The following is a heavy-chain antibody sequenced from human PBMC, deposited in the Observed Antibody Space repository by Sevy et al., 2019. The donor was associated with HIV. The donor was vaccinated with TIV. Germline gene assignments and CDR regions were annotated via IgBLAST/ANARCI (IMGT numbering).Heavy chain of an antibody. CDR3: AREWHSSFDY. CDR1: GFSFSSYW. D-gene: IGHD6-6*01. V-gene: IGHV3-7*01. J-gene: IGHJ4*02. Sequence: GGSLRLSCAASGFSFSSYWMSWLRQAPGKGREWVASIKQDGSEKYYVDSLKGRFSISKDNAKNSLYLQMNSLRVEDTAIYFCAREWHSSFDYWGQGTLVTVSS. CDR2: IKQDGSEK.